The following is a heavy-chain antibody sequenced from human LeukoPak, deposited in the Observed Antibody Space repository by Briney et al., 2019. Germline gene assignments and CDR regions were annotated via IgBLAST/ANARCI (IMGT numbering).Heavy chain of an antibody. J-gene: IGHJ5*02. CDR2: IYTSGST. V-gene: IGHV4-61*02. D-gene: IGHD3-3*01. CDR3: ARDLYDFWSGPQNWFDP. CDR1: GGSISSGSYY. Sequence: SETLSLTCTVSGGSISSGSYYWRWIRQPAGKGLVWIGRIYTSGSTNYNPSLKSRVTISVDTSKNQFSLKLSSVTAADTAVYYCARDLYDFWSGPQNWFDPWGQGTLVTVSS.